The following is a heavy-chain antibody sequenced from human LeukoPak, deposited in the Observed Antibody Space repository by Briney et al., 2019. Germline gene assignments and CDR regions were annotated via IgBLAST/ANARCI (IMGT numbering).Heavy chain of an antibody. CDR1: GFIFSDHY. D-gene: IGHD4-17*01. V-gene: IGHV3-72*01. Sequence: GGSLRLSCAASGFIFSDHYMEWVRQAPGKGLGWVGRTRNKAKSYTTEYAASVKGRFTISRDGSKSSLYLQMKSLKTEDTAVYYCTRVTTLTDYYYDYWGQGTLVTVSS. CDR3: TRVTTLTDYYYDY. CDR2: TRNKAKSYTT. J-gene: IGHJ4*02.